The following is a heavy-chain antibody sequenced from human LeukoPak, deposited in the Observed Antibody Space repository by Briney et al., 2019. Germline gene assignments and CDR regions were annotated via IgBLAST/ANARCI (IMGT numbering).Heavy chain of an antibody. CDR1: GFTFSSHG. D-gene: IGHD3-16*01. CDR2: IWYDGSEK. Sequence: GRSLRLSCAASGFTFSSHGMHWVRQAPGKGLEWVAVIWYDGSEKYYGDFVKGRFTISRDNTKNTVYLQMNSLRADGTSVYYCARWGDNKKLDYWGQGTLVTVSS. V-gene: IGHV3-33*03. J-gene: IGHJ4*02. CDR3: ARWGDNKKLDY.